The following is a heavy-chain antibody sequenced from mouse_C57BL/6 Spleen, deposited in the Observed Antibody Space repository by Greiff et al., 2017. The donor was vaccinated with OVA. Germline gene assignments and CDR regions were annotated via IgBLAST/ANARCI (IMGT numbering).Heavy chain of an antibody. CDR1: GFTFSDYY. J-gene: IGHJ4*01. CDR3: ARGDWYAMDY. V-gene: IGHV5-16*01. CDR2: INYDGSST. Sequence: DVQLVESEGGLVQPGSSMKLSCTASGFTFSDYYMAWVRQVPEKGLEWVANINYDGSSTYYLDSLKSRFIISRDNAKNILYLQMSSLKSEDTATYYCARGDWYAMDYWGQGTSVTVSS. D-gene: IGHD3-3*01.